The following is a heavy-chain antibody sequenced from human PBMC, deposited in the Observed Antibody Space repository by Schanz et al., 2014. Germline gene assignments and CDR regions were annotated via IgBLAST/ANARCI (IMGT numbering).Heavy chain of an antibody. Sequence: EVQLVESGGGLVQPGGSLRLSCSASGFTFSIYAMHWVRQAPGKGLEWVSVISWNSGTIGYADSVKGRFTISRDNAKNSLYLQMNTLRAEDTAVYYCARKMKLGVYGGKGHDSLDIWGQGTMVTVSS. CDR3: ARKMKLGVYGGKGHDSLDI. CDR1: GFTFSIYA. V-gene: IGHV3-9*01. D-gene: IGHD4-17*01. CDR2: ISWNSGTI. J-gene: IGHJ3*02.